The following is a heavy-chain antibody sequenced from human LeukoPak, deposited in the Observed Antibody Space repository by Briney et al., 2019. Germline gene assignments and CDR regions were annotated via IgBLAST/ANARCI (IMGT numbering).Heavy chain of an antibody. V-gene: IGHV3-48*01. D-gene: IGHD6-6*01. Sequence: GGSLRLSCAASGFTFSSYSMNWVRQAPGKGLEWVSYISSSSSTIYYADSVKGRFTISRDNAKNSLYLQMNSLRAEDTAVYYCAKFLDSSSLGGFDYWGQGTLVTVSS. CDR1: GFTFSSYS. CDR3: AKFLDSSSLGGFDY. CDR2: ISSSSSTI. J-gene: IGHJ4*02.